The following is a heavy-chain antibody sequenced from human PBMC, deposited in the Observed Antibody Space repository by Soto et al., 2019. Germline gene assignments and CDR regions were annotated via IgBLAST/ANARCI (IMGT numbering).Heavy chain of an antibody. J-gene: IGHJ6*02. D-gene: IGHD3-3*01. Sequence: PGGSLRLSCAASGFTFSSYWMSWVRQAPGKGLEWVANIKQDGSEKYYVDSVKGRFTISRDNAKNSLYLQMNSLRAEDTAVYYCARVRDDYDFWSGYYLNYYYYYGMDVWGQGTTVTV. CDR3: ARVRDDYDFWSGYYLNYYYYYGMDV. V-gene: IGHV3-7*01. CDR2: IKQDGSEK. CDR1: GFTFSSYW.